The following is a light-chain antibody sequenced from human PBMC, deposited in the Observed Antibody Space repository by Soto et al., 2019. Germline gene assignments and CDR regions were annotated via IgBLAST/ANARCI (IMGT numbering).Light chain of an antibody. V-gene: IGLV2-23*01. J-gene: IGLJ2*01. CDR2: EGN. CDR3: SSYGGSNTWL. Sequence: QSALTQPASVSGSPGQSITISCTGTSSDVGSHYNLVSWYQQHPGKAPKIMIYEGNKRPSGVSDRFSGSKSGNTAFLTISGLQAEDEADYCCSSYGGSNTWLFGGGTKLTVL. CDR1: SSDVGSHYNL.